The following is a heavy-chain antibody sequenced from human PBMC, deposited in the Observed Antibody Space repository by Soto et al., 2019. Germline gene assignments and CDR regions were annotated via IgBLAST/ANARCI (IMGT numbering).Heavy chain of an antibody. CDR2: ISGSGGST. CDR3: AKAGYYYDSSGYPYFDY. D-gene: IGHD3-22*01. CDR1: GFTFSSYA. Sequence: GGSLRLSCAASGFTFSSYAMSWVRQAPGKGLEGVSAISGSGGSTYYADSVKGRFTISRDNSKNTLYLQMNSLRAEDTAVYNCAKAGYYYDSSGYPYFDYWGQGTLVTVSS. J-gene: IGHJ4*02. V-gene: IGHV3-23*01.